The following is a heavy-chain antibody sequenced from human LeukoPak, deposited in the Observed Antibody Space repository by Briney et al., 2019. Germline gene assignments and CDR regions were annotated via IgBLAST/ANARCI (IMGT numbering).Heavy chain of an antibody. J-gene: IGHJ5*02. D-gene: IGHD3-3*01. CDR2: IYYSGST. CDR3: ARRRGPQYYDFWSGYHNWFDP. Sequence: PSETLSLTCTVSGGSISSSSYYWGWIRQPPGKGLEWIGSIYYSGSTYYNPSLKSRVTISVDTSKNQFSLKLSSVAAADTAVYYCARRRGPQYYDFWSGYHNWFDPWGQGTLVTVSS. V-gene: IGHV4-39*01. CDR1: GGSISSSSYY.